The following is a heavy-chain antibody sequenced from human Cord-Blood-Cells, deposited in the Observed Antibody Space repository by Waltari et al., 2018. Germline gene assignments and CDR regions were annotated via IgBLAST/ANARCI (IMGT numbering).Heavy chain of an antibody. V-gene: IGHV3-23*01. CDR3: AKGAYRGSYYKVDY. J-gene: IGHJ4*02. CDR1: GFTFRSYA. CDR2: ISGSGGST. D-gene: IGHD3-10*01. Sequence: EVQLLASGGGLVQPGGSLRLSCAASGFTFRSYAMSWVGQAPGKGLEWVSAISGSGGSTYYADSVKGRFTISRDNSKNTLYLQMNSLRAEDTAVYYCAKGAYRGSYYKVDYWGQGTLVTVSS.